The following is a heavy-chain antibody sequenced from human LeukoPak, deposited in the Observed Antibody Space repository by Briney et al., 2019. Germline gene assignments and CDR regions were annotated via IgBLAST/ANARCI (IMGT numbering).Heavy chain of an antibody. CDR1: GFTFSSYS. CDR3: ARDPFSVPAEDYYYGMDV. D-gene: IGHD2-2*01. CDR2: ISSSSSSI. J-gene: IGHJ6*02. Sequence: GGSLRLSCAASGFTFSSYSMNWVRQAPEKGLEWVSSISSSSSSIYYADSVKGRFTISRDNAKNSLYLQMNSLRAEDTAVYYCARDPFSVPAEDYYYGMDVWGQGTTVTVSS. V-gene: IGHV3-21*01.